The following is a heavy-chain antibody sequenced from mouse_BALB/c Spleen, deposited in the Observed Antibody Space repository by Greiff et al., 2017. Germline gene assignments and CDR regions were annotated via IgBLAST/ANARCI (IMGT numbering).Heavy chain of an antibody. J-gene: IGHJ4*01. CDR2: ISSGSSTI. D-gene: IGHD2-3*01. CDR3: ARLGTTKYAMDY. CDR1: GFTFSSFG. V-gene: IGHV5-17*02. Sequence: EVQVVESGGGLVQPGGSRKLSCAASGFTFSSFGMHWVRQAPEKGLEWVAYISSGSSTIYYADTVKGRFTISRDNPKNTLFLQMTSLRSEDTAMYYCARLGTTKYAMDYWGQGTSVTVSS.